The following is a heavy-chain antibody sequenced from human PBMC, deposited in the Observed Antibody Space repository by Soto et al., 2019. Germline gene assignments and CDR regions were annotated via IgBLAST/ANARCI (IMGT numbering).Heavy chain of an antibody. CDR3: ARRAAVAATGSYYYGLDV. Sequence: VRQMPGKGLEWMGIIYPGDSDTRYSPSFQGQVTISADKSISTAYLQWNSLKASDTAMYYCARRAAVAATGSYYYGLDVWGQGTTVTVSS. CDR2: IYPGDSDT. V-gene: IGHV5-51*01. J-gene: IGHJ6*02. D-gene: IGHD6-19*01.